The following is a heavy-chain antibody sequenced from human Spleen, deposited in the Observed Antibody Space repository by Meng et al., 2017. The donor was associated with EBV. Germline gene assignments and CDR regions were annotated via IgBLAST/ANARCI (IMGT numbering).Heavy chain of an antibody. V-gene: IGHV4-4*02. CDR1: GGSINSVNW. D-gene: IGHD6-13*01. Sequence: QMTPQESGPDLMKPSGTLSLICAVSGGSINSVNWCNWVRQPPGKGLEWIGEIYHSGSTNYNPSLESRVTISVDKSKNQFSLKLSSVTAADTAVYYCARTYSSSIYYFDSWGPGTLVTVPS. CDR3: ARTYSSSIYYFDS. J-gene: IGHJ4*02. CDR2: IYHSGST.